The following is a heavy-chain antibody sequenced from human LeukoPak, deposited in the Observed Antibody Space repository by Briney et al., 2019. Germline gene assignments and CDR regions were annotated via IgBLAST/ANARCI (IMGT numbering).Heavy chain of an antibody. CDR2: INSDGINT. Sequence: GGSLRLSCAASGFTFSNYWMHWVRQAPGKGLVWVSRINSDGINTSYADSVKGRFTISRGNAKNTLNLQMNSLRAEDTAVYYCANYGDRGWFDPWGQGTLVTVSS. CDR3: ANYGDRGWFDP. CDR1: GFTFSNYW. J-gene: IGHJ5*02. D-gene: IGHD4-17*01. V-gene: IGHV3-74*01.